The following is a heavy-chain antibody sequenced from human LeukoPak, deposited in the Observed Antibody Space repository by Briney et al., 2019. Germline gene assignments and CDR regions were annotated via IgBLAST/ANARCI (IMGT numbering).Heavy chain of an antibody. D-gene: IGHD2-21*01. J-gene: IGHJ3*02. CDR1: GYSISSGYY. CDR2: IYHSGST. Sequence: SETLSLTCTVSGYSISSGYYWGWIRQPPGKGREWIGSIYHSGSTYYNPSLKSRVTISVDTSKNHFSLKLSPVTAADTAVYYCASCEPHDAFDIWGQGTMVTVSS. V-gene: IGHV4-38-2*02. CDR3: ASCEPHDAFDI.